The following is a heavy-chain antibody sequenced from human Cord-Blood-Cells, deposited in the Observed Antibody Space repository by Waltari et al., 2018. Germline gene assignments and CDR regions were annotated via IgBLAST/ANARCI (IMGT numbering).Heavy chain of an antibody. CDR3: ARGLRGDRDIVATIDY. D-gene: IGHD5-12*01. CDR1: GGSFSGYY. CDR2: INHSGST. V-gene: IGHV4-34*01. Sequence: QVQLQLWGAGLLKPSETLSLTCAVYGGSFSGYYWSWIRQPPGKGLEWIGEINHSGSTNYNPSLKSRVTISVDTSKNQFSLKLSSVTAADTAVYYCARGLRGDRDIVATIDYWGQGTLVTVSS. J-gene: IGHJ4*02.